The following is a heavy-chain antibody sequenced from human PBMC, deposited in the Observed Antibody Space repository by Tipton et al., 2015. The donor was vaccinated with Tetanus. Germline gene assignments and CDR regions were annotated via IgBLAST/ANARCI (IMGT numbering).Heavy chain of an antibody. CDR3: ARDLDSSGYSDY. D-gene: IGHD3-22*01. V-gene: IGHV4-31*03. J-gene: IGHJ4*02. CDR2: IYYSGST. CDR1: GGSISSGGYY. Sequence: LRLSCTVSGGSISSGGYYWSWIRQHPGKGLEWIGYIYYSGSTYYNPSLKSRVTISVDTSKNQFSLKLSSVTAADTAVYYCARDLDSSGYSDYWGQGTPVTVSS.